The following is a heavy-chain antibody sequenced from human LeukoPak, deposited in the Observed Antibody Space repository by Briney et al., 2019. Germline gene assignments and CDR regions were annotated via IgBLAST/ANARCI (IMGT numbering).Heavy chain of an antibody. Sequence: PGGSLRLSCRASGFSFSSFAMNWVRQAPGKGLEWVSSIDGAASNTYYADSVKGRFTLSRDKSKNAVFLQMNSLRVEDTATYYCARDRVLVVAGFFEYWGPGTLVTVSS. J-gene: IGHJ4*02. CDR1: GFSFSSFA. V-gene: IGHV3-23*01. D-gene: IGHD6-19*01. CDR3: ARDRVLVVAGFFEY. CDR2: IDGAASNT.